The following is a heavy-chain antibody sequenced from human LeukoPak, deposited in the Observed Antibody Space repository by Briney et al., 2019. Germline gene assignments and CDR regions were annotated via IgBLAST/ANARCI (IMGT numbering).Heavy chain of an antibody. J-gene: IGHJ4*02. V-gene: IGHV1-69*05. CDR3: ARDSSSMVRGVMVD. CDR1: GGTFSSYA. Sequence: SVKVSCKASGGTFSSYAISWVRQAPGQEREWMGGIIPIFGTANYAQKFQGRVTITTDESTSTAYMELSSLRSEDTAVYYCARDSSSMVRGVMVDWGQGTLVTVSS. D-gene: IGHD3-10*01. CDR2: IIPIFGTA.